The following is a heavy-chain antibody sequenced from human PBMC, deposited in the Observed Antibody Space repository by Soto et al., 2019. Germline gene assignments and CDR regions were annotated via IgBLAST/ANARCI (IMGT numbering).Heavy chain of an antibody. CDR1: GDSVSSNSAA. Sequence: SQTLSLTCAISGDSVSSNSAAWNWIRLSPSRGLEWLARTYYRSRWYNDYAVSVRSRITVNPDTSKNQFSLQLTSVTPEDTAVYYCAREGVVAATQNYGMDVWGQGTTVTVSS. V-gene: IGHV6-1*01. J-gene: IGHJ6*02. D-gene: IGHD2-15*01. CDR2: TYYRSRWYN. CDR3: AREGVVAATQNYGMDV.